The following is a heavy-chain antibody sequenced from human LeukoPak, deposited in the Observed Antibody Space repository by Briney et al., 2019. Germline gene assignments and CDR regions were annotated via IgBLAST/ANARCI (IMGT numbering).Heavy chain of an antibody. CDR3: ARANNWNYALGY. J-gene: IGHJ4*02. CDR2: ISTGNGNT. V-gene: IGHV1-18*01. Sequence: GASVKVSCKASGDTFIRYGISWVRQAPGQGLEWMGWISTGNGNTNYGQKFQGGVTMTTDTSTGTAYMELRSLRSDDTAMYYCARANNWNYALGYWGQGTLVTVSS. D-gene: IGHD1-7*01. CDR1: GDTFIRYG.